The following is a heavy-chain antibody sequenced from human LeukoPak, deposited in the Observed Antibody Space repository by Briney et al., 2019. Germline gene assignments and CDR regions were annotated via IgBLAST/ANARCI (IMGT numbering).Heavy chain of an antibody. V-gene: IGHV3-21*01. Sequence: GGSLRLSCAASGFTFSSYSMNWVRQAPGKGLEWVSSISSSCSYIYYADSVKGRFTISRDNAKNSLYLQMNSLRAEDTAVYYCARGPTYYDFWSGYYPPTLDYWGQGTLVTVSS. CDR2: ISSSCSYI. J-gene: IGHJ4*02. D-gene: IGHD3-3*01. CDR1: GFTFSSYS. CDR3: ARGPTYYDFWSGYYPPTLDY.